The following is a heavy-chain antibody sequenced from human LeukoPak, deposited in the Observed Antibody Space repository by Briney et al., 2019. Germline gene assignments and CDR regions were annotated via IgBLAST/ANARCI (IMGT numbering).Heavy chain of an antibody. CDR1: GFTFSSYG. D-gene: IGHD3-22*01. J-gene: IGHJ4*02. Sequence: PGGSLRLSCAASGFTFSSYGMYWVRQAPGKGLEWVAFIRYDGSNKYYADSVKGRFTISRDNSKNTLYLQMNRLRAEDTAVYYCAKDQGHYDSSGYFDYWGQGTLVTVSS. CDR3: AKDQGHYDSSGYFDY. V-gene: IGHV3-30*02. CDR2: IRYDGSNK.